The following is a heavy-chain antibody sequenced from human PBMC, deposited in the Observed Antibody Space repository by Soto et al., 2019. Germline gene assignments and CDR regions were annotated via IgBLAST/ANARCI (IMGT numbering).Heavy chain of an antibody. CDR1: GFTFTSSA. Sequence: QMQLVQSGPEVKKPGTSVKVSCKASGFTFTSSAMQWVRQARGQRLEWIGWIVVGSGNTNYEQKFQERVSITSDMSTSTAYMELSSLRSEDTAVYYCAAGVTYDGNFDIWGKGTMVTVSS. D-gene: IGHD5-12*01. J-gene: IGHJ3*02. CDR2: IVVGSGNT. V-gene: IGHV1-58*02. CDR3: AAGVTYDGNFDI.